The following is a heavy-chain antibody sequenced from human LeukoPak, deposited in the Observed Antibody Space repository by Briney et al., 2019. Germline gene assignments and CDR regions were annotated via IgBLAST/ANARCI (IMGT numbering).Heavy chain of an antibody. CDR2: IYTSGST. J-gene: IGHJ5*02. V-gene: IGHV4-61*02. Sequence: SETLSLTCTVSGGSISSGSYYWSLIRQPAGKGLEWIGRIYTSGSTNYNPSLKSRVTISVDTSKNQFSLKLSSVTAADTAVYYCARDRAAYCGGDCYPNWFDPWGQGTLVTVSS. D-gene: IGHD2-21*02. CDR3: ARDRAAYCGGDCYPNWFDP. CDR1: GGSISSGSYY.